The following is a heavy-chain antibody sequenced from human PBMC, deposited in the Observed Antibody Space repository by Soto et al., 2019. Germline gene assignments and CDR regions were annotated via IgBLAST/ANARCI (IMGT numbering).Heavy chain of an antibody. V-gene: IGHV1-69*01. J-gene: IGHJ4*02. CDR1: GGTFSSYA. CDR2: ISPIFGTA. CDR3: ARDYEGYSSSWFYFAY. Sequence: QVKLVQSGAEVKKPGSSVKVSCKASGGTFSSYAISWVRQAPGQGLEWMGGISPIFGTANYAQKFQGRVTTTADEPTSTAYRELRGLSSVDMAVYHGARDYEGYSSSWFYFAYWGQGTLVPVSS. D-gene: IGHD6-13*01.